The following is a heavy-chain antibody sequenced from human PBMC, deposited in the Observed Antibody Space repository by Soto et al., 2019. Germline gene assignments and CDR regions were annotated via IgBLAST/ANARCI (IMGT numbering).Heavy chain of an antibody. CDR2: ISYDGSNK. Sequence: QVQLVESGGGVVQPGRSLRLSCAASGFTFSSYGMHWVRQAPGKGLEWVAVISYDGSNKYYADSVKGRFTISRDNSKNTLYLQMNSLRAEDTAVYYCAKEGMTTVTTFAFDIWGQGTMVTVSS. CDR1: GFTFSSYG. J-gene: IGHJ3*02. CDR3: AKEGMTTVTTFAFDI. V-gene: IGHV3-30*18. D-gene: IGHD4-17*01.